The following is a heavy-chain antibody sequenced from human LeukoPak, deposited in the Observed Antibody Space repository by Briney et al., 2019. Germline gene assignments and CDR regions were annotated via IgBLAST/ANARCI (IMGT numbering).Heavy chain of an antibody. Sequence: GESLKISFKGSGYSFTSYWIGWGRPMPGKGVGGMGIIYPGDSDTRYSPSFKGQVTISDDKSISTAYLQWSSLKASDTAMYYCAMYSSWYNFQHWGQGTLVTVSS. V-gene: IGHV5-51*01. D-gene: IGHD6-13*01. CDR2: IYPGDSDT. J-gene: IGHJ1*01. CDR3: AMYSSWYNFQH. CDR1: GYSFTSYW.